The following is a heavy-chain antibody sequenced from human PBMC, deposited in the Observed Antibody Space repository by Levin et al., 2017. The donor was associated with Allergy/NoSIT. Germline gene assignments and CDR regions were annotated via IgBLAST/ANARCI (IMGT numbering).Heavy chain of an antibody. CDR2: ISTSSSYT. D-gene: IGHD3-10*01. V-gene: IGHV3-11*03. CDR3: ARSRLVRGVLNWFDP. J-gene: IGHJ5*02. CDR1: GFTFSDYY. Sequence: PGGSLRLSCAASGFTFSDYYMNWIRQAPGKGLEWVSYISTSSSYTNYADSVKGRFTISRDNAKNSVNLQMNSLRAEDTAMYYCARSRLVRGVLNWFDPWGQGTLVTVSS.